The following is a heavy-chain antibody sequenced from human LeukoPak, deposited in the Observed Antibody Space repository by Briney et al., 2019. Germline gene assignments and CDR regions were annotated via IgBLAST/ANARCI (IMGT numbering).Heavy chain of an antibody. V-gene: IGHV1-46*01. CDR1: GYTFTSYY. Sequence: ASVKVSCKASGYTFTSYYMHWVRQAPGQGLEWMGIINPSGGSTSYAQKFQGRVTMTRDMSTSTVYMELSSLRSEDTAVYYCARVSEVGWTLSYWGQGTLVTVSS. J-gene: IGHJ4*02. CDR3: ARVSEVGWTLSY. D-gene: IGHD6-19*01. CDR2: INPSGGST.